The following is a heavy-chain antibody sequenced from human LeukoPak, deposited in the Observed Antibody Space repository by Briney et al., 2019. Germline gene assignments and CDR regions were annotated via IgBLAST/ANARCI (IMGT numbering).Heavy chain of an antibody. CDR2: ITGGGNT. CDR3: AKDYKSGDGYWDFDY. CDR1: GFTFSPYA. J-gene: IGHJ4*02. D-gene: IGHD5-24*01. Sequence: GGSLRLSCAASGFTFSPYAMSWVRQAPGKGLEWVAGITGGGNTYYADSVKGRFSISRDNSKNTVDLQMNSLRVEDTAVYYCAKDYKSGDGYWDFDYWAREPWSPSPQ. V-gene: IGHV3-23*01.